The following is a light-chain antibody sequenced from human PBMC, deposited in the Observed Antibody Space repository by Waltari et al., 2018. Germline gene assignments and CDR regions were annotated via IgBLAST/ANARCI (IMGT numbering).Light chain of an antibody. CDR2: EVN. CDR1: SSDVGGYNY. Sequence: QSVLTQPPSASGSPGQSVTISCTGTSSDVGGYNYVSWYQHHPGKAPKLMISEVNKRPSGVPDRFSGSKSGNTASLTVSGLQADDEADYYCTSYAGSHNWVFGGGTKLTVL. V-gene: IGLV2-8*01. J-gene: IGLJ2*01. CDR3: TSYAGSHNWV.